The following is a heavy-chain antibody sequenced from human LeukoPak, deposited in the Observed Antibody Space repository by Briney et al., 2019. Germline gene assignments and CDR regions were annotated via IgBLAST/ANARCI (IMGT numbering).Heavy chain of an antibody. V-gene: IGHV4-34*01. J-gene: IGHJ5*02. CDR1: GGSFSGYY. CDR3: ARRWGMVAATESWFDP. CDR2: INHSGST. Sequence: PSETLSLTCAVYGGSFSGYYWSWIRQPPGKGLEWIGEINHSGSTNYNPSLKSRVTISVDTSKNQFSLKLSSATAADTAVYYCARRWGMVAATESWFDPWGQGTLVTVSS. D-gene: IGHD2-15*01.